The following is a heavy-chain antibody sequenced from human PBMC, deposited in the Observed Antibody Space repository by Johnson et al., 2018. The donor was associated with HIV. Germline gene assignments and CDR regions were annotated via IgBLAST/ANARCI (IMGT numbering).Heavy chain of an antibody. Sequence: MQLVESGGGLIQPGGSLRLSCAASGFTVSSNYMSWVRQAPGKGLEWVSFIYTGGTTYYADSVKGRFTISRDKSENSLYLQMNYLKVEDTAVYYCARVSDSYGYMGDAFDTWGQGTMVIVSS. CDR2: IYTGGTT. J-gene: IGHJ3*02. CDR1: GFTVSSNY. CDR3: ARVSDSYGYMGDAFDT. D-gene: IGHD3-16*01. V-gene: IGHV3-53*01.